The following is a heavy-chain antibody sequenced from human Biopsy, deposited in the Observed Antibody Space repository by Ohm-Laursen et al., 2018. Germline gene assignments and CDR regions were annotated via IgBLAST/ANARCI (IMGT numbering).Heavy chain of an antibody. Sequence: SVKVSCKVSEYTLTELPMHWVRQAPGRGLEWMGGFAPENGKTIYAQKFQGRVTMTEDTSTDTAYMELSSLRSEDTAVYYCAADINVWNVNYWGQGTKVTVSS. CDR2: FAPENGKT. CDR3: AADINVWNVNY. CDR1: EYTLTELP. J-gene: IGHJ4*02. V-gene: IGHV1-24*01. D-gene: IGHD1-1*01.